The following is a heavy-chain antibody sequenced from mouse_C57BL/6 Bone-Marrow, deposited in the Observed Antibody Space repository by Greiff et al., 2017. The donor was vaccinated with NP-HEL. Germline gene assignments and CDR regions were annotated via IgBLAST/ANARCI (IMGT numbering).Heavy chain of an antibody. CDR2: IDPSDSYT. CDR1: GYTFTSYW. CDR3: ASRGRWLLIY. Sequence: VQLQQPGAELVKPGASVKLSCKASGYTFTSYWMQWVKQRPGQGLEWIGEIDPSDSYTNYNQKFKGKATLTVDPSSSTAYMQLSSLTSEDSAVYYCASRGRWLLIYWGQGTTL. D-gene: IGHD2-3*01. V-gene: IGHV1-50*01. J-gene: IGHJ2*01.